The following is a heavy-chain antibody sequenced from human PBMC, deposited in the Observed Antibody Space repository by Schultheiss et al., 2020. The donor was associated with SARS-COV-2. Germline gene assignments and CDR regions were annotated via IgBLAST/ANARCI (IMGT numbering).Heavy chain of an antibody. CDR2: IYYSGST. J-gene: IGHJ3*02. CDR1: GGSISSGGYY. D-gene: IGHD4-11*01. V-gene: IGHV4-61*08. CDR3: ARRLRTTEAFDI. Sequence: SETLSLTCTVSGGSISSGGYYWSWIRQHPGKGLEWIGYIYYSGSTNYNPSLKSRVIISVDMSKNQFSLKLSSVTAADTAVYYCARRLRTTEAFDIWGQGTMVTVSS.